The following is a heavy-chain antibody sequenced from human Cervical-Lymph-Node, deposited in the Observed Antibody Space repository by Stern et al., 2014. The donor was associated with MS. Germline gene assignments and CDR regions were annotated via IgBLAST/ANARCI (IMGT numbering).Heavy chain of an antibody. V-gene: IGHV1-46*01. CDR3: ARDMYYDSSGSYYGFDY. CDR1: GYTFTSYY. CDR2: INPSGDST. Sequence: QVQLVQSGAEVKKPGASVKVSCKASGYTFTSYYVHWVRQAPGQGLEWMGIINPSGDSTTYAQKFQDRVTMTRDTSTSTIYMELSSLISEDTAVYYCARDMYYDSSGSYYGFDYWGQGTLVTVSS. D-gene: IGHD3-22*01. J-gene: IGHJ4*02.